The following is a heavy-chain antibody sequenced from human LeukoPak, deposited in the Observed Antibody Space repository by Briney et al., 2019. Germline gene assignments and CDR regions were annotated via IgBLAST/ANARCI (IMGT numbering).Heavy chain of an antibody. Sequence: PSETPSLTCAVYGGSFSGYYWSWIRQPPGKGLEWIGEINHSGSTNYNPSLKSRVTISVDTSKNQFSLKLSSVTAADTAVYYCARGKGSRRDWYFDLWGRGTLVTVSS. CDR2: INHSGST. V-gene: IGHV4-34*01. CDR1: GGSFSGYY. D-gene: IGHD3-10*01. J-gene: IGHJ2*01. CDR3: ARGKGSRRDWYFDL.